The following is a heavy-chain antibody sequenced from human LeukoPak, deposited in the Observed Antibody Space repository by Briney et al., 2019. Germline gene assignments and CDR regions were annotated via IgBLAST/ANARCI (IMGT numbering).Heavy chain of an antibody. CDR1: GGSISSSSYY. V-gene: IGHV4-39*01. CDR2: IYYSGST. J-gene: IGHJ3*02. CDR3: ARHLTPVHANQQLVTRGAFDI. Sequence: PSETLSLTCTVSGGSISSSSYYWGWIRQPPGKGLEWIGSIYYSGSTYYNPSLKSRVTISVDTSKNQFSLKLSSVTAADTAVYYCARHLTPVHANQQLVTRGAFDIWGQRTMVTVSS. D-gene: IGHD6-13*01.